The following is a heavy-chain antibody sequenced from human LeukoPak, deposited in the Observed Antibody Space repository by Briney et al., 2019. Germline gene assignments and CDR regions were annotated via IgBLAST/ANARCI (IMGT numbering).Heavy chain of an antibody. V-gene: IGHV3-21*01. Sequence: GGSLRLSYAASGFTFSSYSMNWVRQAPGKRLEWVSSISSSSSYIYYADSVKGRFTISRDNAKNSLYLQMNSLRAEDTAVYYCARGSRGSGPTDYWGQGTLVSVSS. J-gene: IGHJ4*02. CDR1: GFTFSSYS. CDR3: ARGSRGSGPTDY. D-gene: IGHD2-2*01. CDR2: ISSSSSYI.